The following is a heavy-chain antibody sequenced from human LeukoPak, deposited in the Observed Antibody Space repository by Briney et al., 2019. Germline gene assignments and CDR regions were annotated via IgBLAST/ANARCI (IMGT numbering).Heavy chain of an antibody. J-gene: IGHJ4*02. CDR3: ARAVEYSSSPVGY. V-gene: IGHV3-7*01. D-gene: IGHD6-6*01. CDR1: GFSLSKYW. Sequence: PGGSLRLSCAASGFSLSKYWMSWVRQAPEKGLEWVANINQDVSEKYYVDSVKGRFTISRDNADNSVYLQMNSLRAEDTAVYYCARAVEYSSSPVGYWGQGTLVTVSS. CDR2: INQDVSEK.